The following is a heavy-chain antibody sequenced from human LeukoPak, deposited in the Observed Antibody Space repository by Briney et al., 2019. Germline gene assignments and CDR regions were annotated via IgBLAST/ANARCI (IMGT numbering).Heavy chain of an antibody. D-gene: IGHD5-12*01. CDR2: INTNTGNP. V-gene: IGHV7-4-1*02. Sequence: GASVKVSCKVSGYTLTELSMHWVRQAPGQGLEWMGWINTNTGNPTYAQGFTGRFVFSLDTSVSTAYLQISSLKAEDTAVYYCASRGSEDTKKNWYFDLWGRGTLVTVSS. CDR1: GYTLTELS. CDR3: ASRGSEDTKKNWYFDL. J-gene: IGHJ2*01.